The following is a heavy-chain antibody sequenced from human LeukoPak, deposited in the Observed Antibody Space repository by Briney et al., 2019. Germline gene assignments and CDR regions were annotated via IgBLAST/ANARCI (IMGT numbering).Heavy chain of an antibody. CDR2: IRSRSNSYAT. CDR3: TRPGGAIAGTQFDY. D-gene: IGHD6-19*01. J-gene: IGHJ4*02. CDR1: GFTFSGAA. Sequence: GGSLRLSCAASGFTFSGAAMHWVRQASGKGLEWVGHIRSRSNSYATAYAASVKGRFTISRDDSKNTAYLQMNSLRTEDTAVYYCTRPGGAIAGTQFDYWGQGTLVTVSS. V-gene: IGHV3-73*01.